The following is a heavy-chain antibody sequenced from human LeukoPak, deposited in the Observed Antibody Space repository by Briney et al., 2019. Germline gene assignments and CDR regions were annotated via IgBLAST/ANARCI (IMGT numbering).Heavy chain of an antibody. J-gene: IGHJ6*03. CDR2: IKQDGSEK. V-gene: IGHV3-7*01. D-gene: IGHD4-11*01. CDR3: ARDDYGNYDVYYYYMDV. CDR1: GFTFSSYW. Sequence: GGSLRLSCAASGFTFSSYWMSWVRQAPGKGLEWVANIKQDGSEKYYVDSVKGRFTISRDNAKNSLYLQMNSLRAEDTAVYYCARDDYGNYDVYYYYMDVWGKGTTVTVSS.